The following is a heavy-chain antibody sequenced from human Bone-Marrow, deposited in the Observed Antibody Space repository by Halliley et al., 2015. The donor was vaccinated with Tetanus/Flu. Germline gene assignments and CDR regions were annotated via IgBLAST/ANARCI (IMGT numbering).Heavy chain of an antibody. CDR3: TTVIYYDIDEPDY. V-gene: IGHV3-15*07. J-gene: IGHJ4*01. Sequence: WVGRIKSKTDGGTTDYAEPVKGRFTISRDDSKNTLYLQMSNLKTEDTALYYCTTVIYYDIDEPDYWGHGTLVTVSS. D-gene: IGHD3-22*01. CDR2: IKSKTDGGTT.